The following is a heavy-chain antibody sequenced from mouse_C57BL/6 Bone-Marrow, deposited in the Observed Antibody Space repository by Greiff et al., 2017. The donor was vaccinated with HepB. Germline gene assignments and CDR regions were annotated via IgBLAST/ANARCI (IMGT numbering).Heavy chain of an antibody. CDR1: GFSLTSYG. CDR3: ARHEDYDYDVEFAY. D-gene: IGHD2-4*01. J-gene: IGHJ3*01. Sequence: VQGVESGPGLVAPSQSLSITCTVSGFSLTSYGVHWVRQPPGKGLEWLVVIWSDGSTTYNSALKSRLSISKDNSKSQVFLKMNSLQTDDTAMYYCARHEDYDYDVEFAYWGQGTLVTVSA. CDR2: IWSDGST. V-gene: IGHV2-6-1*01.